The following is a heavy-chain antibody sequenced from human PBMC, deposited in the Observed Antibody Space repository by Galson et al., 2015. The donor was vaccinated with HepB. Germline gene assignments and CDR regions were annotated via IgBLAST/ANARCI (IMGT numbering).Heavy chain of an antibody. V-gene: IGHV3-21*01. D-gene: IGHD5-12*01. CDR3: AREGGYSGYEGPDRSRVAFDI. J-gene: IGHJ3*02. CDR2: ISSSSSYI. CDR1: GFTFSTYA. Sequence: SLRLSCAASGFTFSTYAMNWVRQAPGKGLEWVSSISSSSSYIYYADSVKGRFTISRDNAKNSLYLQMNSLRAEDTAVYYCAREGGYSGYEGPDRSRVAFDIWGQGTMVTVSS.